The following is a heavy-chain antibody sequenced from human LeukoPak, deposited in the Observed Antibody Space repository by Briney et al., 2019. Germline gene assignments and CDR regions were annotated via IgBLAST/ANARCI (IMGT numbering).Heavy chain of an antibody. CDR3: GRPTKYWLVRGNGVDV. CDR2: IDAGGGDT. V-gene: IGHV3-23*01. D-gene: IGHD6-19*01. CDR1: GFSFSSYA. Sequence: GASLRLSCAASGFSFSSYAMTWVRRAPGQGLEWVSSIDAGGGDTYHSDSVKGRSTISRDNSMNTLYLQMNSLRADDTAVYYCGRPTKYWLVRGNGVDVWGQGTTVTVSS. J-gene: IGHJ6*02.